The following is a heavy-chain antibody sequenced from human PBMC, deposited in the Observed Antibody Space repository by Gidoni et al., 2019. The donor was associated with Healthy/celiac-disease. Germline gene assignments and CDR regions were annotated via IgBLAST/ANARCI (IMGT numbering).Heavy chain of an antibody. V-gene: IGHV1-46*03. J-gene: IGHJ6*03. Sequence: QVQLVQSGAEVKKPGASVKVSCKASGYTFTSYYMHWVRQAPGQGLEWMGIINPSGGSTSYAQKFQGRVTMTRDTSTSTVYMELSSLRSEDTAVYYCASQELEASGYYYYYMDVWGKGTTVTVSS. CDR2: INPSGGST. D-gene: IGHD3-10*01. CDR1: GYTFTSYY. CDR3: ASQELEASGYYYYYMDV.